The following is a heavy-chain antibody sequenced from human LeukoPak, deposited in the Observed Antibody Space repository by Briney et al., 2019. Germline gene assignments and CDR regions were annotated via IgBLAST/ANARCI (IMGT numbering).Heavy chain of an antibody. J-gene: IGHJ1*01. V-gene: IGHV1-69*05. CDR1: GGAFSSYA. CDR3: ASHSSGWYTEYFQH. D-gene: IGHD6-19*01. Sequence: SVKVSCKASGGAFSSYAISWVRQAPGQGLEWMGGIIPIFGTANYAQKFQGRVTITTDESTSTAYMELSSLRSEDTAVYYCASHSSGWYTEYFQHWGQGTLVTVSS. CDR2: IIPIFGTA.